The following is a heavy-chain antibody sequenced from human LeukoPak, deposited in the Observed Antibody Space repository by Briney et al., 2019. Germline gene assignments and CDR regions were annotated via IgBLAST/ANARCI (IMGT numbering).Heavy chain of an antibody. CDR2: IYHSGST. D-gene: IGHD2-15*01. J-gene: IGHJ3*02. CDR1: GYSISSGYY. CDR3: ARVRRLRVVVVAAGRDAFDI. Sequence: PSETLSLTCTVSGYSISSGYYWGWIRQPPGKGLEWIGSIYHSGSTYYNPSLKSRVTISVDTSKNQFSLKLSSVTAADTAVYYCARVRRLRVVVVAAGRDAFDIWGQGTMVTVSS. V-gene: IGHV4-38-2*02.